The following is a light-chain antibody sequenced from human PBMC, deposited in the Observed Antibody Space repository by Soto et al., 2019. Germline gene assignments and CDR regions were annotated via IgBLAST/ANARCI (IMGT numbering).Light chain of an antibody. CDR3: QQRSNWPLT. J-gene: IGKJ4*01. CDR2: NAS. V-gene: IGKV3-11*01. CDR1: QSVSSS. Sequence: TVLTQSPATLSLSPGERATLSCRASQSVSSSLAWYQHKPGQPPRLLIYNASKRATGIPVRFSGSGSGTDFTLTISSLESEDFAVYYCQQRSNWPLTFGGGTKVDIK.